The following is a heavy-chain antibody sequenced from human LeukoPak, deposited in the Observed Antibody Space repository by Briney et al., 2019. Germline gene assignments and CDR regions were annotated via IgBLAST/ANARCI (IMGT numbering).Heavy chain of an antibody. CDR3: AHRDVGDDTFDY. V-gene: IGHV2-5*02. CDR1: GFSLSSSEVG. CDR2: IYWDDDK. D-gene: IGHD2-21*02. Sequence: SGPTLVNPTQTLTLTCTFSGFSLSSSEVGVGWIRQPPGKALERLALIYWDDDKRYSPSLKSRLTITKDTSKYQVVLTMTNMDPVDTATYYCAHRDVGDDTFDYWGQGTLVTVSS. J-gene: IGHJ4*02.